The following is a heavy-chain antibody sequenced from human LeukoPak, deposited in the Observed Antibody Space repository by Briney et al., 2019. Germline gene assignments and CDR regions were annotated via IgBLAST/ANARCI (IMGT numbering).Heavy chain of an antibody. D-gene: IGHD3-10*01. CDR2: ISAYNGST. Sequence: ASVKVSCKASGYTFTSYGISWVRQAPGQGLEWMGWISAYNGSTNYAQKLQGRVTMTTDTSTSTAYMELRSLRSDDTAVYYCARPRLGLPGSGSPRNYYYYYMDVWGKGTTVTISS. V-gene: IGHV1-18*01. J-gene: IGHJ6*03. CDR1: GYTFTSYG. CDR3: ARPRLGLPGSGSPRNYYYYYMDV.